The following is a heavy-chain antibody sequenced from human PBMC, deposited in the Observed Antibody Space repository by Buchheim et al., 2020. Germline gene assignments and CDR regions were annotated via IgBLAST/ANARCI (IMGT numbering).Heavy chain of an antibody. CDR3: ARGWAVATIKSYWYFDL. CDR2: INHSGST. D-gene: IGHD5-24*01. CDR1: GGSFSGYY. V-gene: IGHV4-34*01. Sequence: QVQLQQWGAGLLKPSETLSLTCAVYGGSFSGYYWSWIRQPPGKGLEWIGEINHSGSTNYNPSLKSRVTISVDTSKNQFSLKLSSVTAADTAVYYCARGWAVATIKSYWYFDLWGRGTL. J-gene: IGHJ2*01.